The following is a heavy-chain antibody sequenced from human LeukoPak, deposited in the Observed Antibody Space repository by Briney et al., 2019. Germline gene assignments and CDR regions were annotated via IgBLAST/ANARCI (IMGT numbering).Heavy chain of an antibody. CDR2: INSDGSGT. V-gene: IGHV3-74*01. Sequence: GGSLTLSCAASGFPFSGFWMHWVRQAPGKGLVWVSRINSDGSGTSHADSVKGRFTTSRDNAKNTLYLQMNSLRAEDTAVYYCARGHYYGMDVWDQGTTVTVSS. CDR3: ARGHYYGMDV. CDR1: GFPFSGFW. J-gene: IGHJ6*02.